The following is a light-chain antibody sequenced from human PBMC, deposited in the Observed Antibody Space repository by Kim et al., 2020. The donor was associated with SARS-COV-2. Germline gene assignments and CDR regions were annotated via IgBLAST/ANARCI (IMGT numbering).Light chain of an antibody. J-gene: IGLJ2*01. CDR2: DVD. CDR1: SSDVGGYNY. V-gene: IGLV2-11*03. Sequence: GQSVTISCTGTSSDVGGYNYVSWYQQHPGKAPKLIIYDVDKRPSGVPDRLSGSKSGNTASLTVSGLQAEDEADYYCCSYTSSSTLLFGGGTQLTVL. CDR3: CSYTSSSTLL.